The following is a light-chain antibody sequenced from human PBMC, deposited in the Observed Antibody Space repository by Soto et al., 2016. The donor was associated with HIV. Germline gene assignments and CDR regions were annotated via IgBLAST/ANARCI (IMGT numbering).Light chain of an antibody. CDR3: MQGTHFPT. CDR1: QSLVHSNGNTY. CDR2: EAS. J-gene: IGKJ4*01. V-gene: IGKV2-30*02. Sequence: DVVMTQSPLSLPVTLGQPASISCRSSQSLVHSNGNTYLTWFQQRPGQSPRRLIYEASKRDSGVPDRFSGSGSGTDFTLEISRVEAEDVGVYYCMQGTHFPTFGGGTKVEI.